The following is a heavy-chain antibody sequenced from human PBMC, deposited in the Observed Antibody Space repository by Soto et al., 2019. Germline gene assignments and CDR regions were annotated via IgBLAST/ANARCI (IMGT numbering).Heavy chain of an antibody. J-gene: IGHJ4*02. Sequence: QVQLQESGPGLVKASETLSLTCTVSGGSISSNYWTWIRQPPGKGLEWIGYVYNSGSTNYNPSLKSRVTISEDTSKSQFSLKVNSMTAVDTAVYYCARYRREAVAGYTLDNWGQGILVTVSS. CDR3: ARYRREAVAGYTLDN. V-gene: IGHV4-59*01. CDR1: GGSISSNY. D-gene: IGHD6-13*01. CDR2: VYNSGST.